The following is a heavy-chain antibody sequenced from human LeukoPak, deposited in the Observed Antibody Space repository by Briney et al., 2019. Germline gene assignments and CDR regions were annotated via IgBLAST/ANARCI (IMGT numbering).Heavy chain of an antibody. CDR3: ARDQGVEYSSSFLFDY. Sequence: ASVKVSCKASGYTFTSYDINWVRQATGQGLEWMGWMNPNSGNTGYAQKFQGRVTITTDESTDTAYMELSSLRSEDTAVYYYARDQGVEYSSSFLFDYWGQGTLVTVSS. CDR1: GYTFTSYD. V-gene: IGHV1-8*01. CDR2: MNPNSGNT. J-gene: IGHJ4*02. D-gene: IGHD6-6*01.